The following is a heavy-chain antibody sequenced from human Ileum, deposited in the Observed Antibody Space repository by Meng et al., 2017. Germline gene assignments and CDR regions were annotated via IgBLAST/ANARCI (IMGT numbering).Heavy chain of an antibody. CDR1: GFTFSSHS. Sequence: GESLKISCAASGFTFSSHSMAWVRQTPVKGLEWLSVITNTGAWTDYAESVKGRFIISRDNAKNSLYLQMNSLRAEDTALYYCARGSGTGSWLIDYWGLGTLVTVSS. V-gene: IGHV3-21*01. CDR2: ITNTGAWT. J-gene: IGHJ4*02. CDR3: ARGSGTGSWLIDY. D-gene: IGHD6-13*01.